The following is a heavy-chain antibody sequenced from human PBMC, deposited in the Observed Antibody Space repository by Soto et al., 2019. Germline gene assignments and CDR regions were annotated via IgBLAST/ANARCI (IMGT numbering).Heavy chain of an antibody. V-gene: IGHV3-74*01. CDR1: GLTLSRYW. CDR2: INSDGGTT. J-gene: IGHJ4*02. CDR3: LAGETNYFDF. Sequence: EVQLVESGGGLVQPGGSLRLSCAGSGLTLSRYWMQWVRQGPGKGLVWVSRINSDGGTTTYADSVKGRFTISRDNAKNTVDLQMNSLRAEDTAVYYCLAGETNYFDFWGQGTLVTVSS. D-gene: IGHD3-10*01.